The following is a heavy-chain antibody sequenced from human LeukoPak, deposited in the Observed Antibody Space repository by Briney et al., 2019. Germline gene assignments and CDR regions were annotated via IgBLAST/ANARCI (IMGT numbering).Heavy chain of an antibody. CDR3: ARAKTGTTWGGTFDM. V-gene: IGHV4-39*07. J-gene: IGHJ3*02. CDR1: GGSISGIHYY. D-gene: IGHD1-7*01. CDR2: IYYSGST. Sequence: PSETLSLTSTVSGGSISGIHYYWGWIRQPPGKGLEWIGAIYYSGSTYYNPSLKSRVTRSVDTSKNQFSLKLNSVTAADTAVYYCARAKTGTTWGGTFDMWGQGIMVTVSS.